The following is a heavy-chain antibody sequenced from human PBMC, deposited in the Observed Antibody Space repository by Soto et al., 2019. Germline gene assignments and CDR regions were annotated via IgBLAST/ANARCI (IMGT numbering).Heavy chain of an antibody. Sequence: QVHLVQSGAEVKKPGASVKVSCKGSGYDFTTYGITWVRQAPGQGLEWMAWISAHNGNTDYAQKLQCRVTVTRDTSTSKAYMELRSLRSDDTAMYYCARGRYGDYWGQGALVTVSS. J-gene: IGHJ4*02. CDR3: ARGRYGDY. V-gene: IGHV1-18*01. D-gene: IGHD1-1*01. CDR2: ISAHNGNT. CDR1: GYDFTTYG.